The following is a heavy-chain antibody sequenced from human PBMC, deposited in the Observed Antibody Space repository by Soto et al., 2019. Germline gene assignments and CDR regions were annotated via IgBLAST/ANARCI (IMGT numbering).Heavy chain of an antibody. CDR2: IYYSGST. Sequence: QVQLQESGPGLVKPSQTLSLTCTVSGGSISSGDYYWSWIRQPPGKGLEWIGYIYYSGSTYYNPSLKSRVTISVDTSKNQFSLKLSSVTAADTAVYYCARVWADYYGSGSSMLDYWGQGTLVTVSS. D-gene: IGHD3-10*01. J-gene: IGHJ4*02. V-gene: IGHV4-30-4*01. CDR3: ARVWADYYGSGSSMLDY. CDR1: GGSISSGDYY.